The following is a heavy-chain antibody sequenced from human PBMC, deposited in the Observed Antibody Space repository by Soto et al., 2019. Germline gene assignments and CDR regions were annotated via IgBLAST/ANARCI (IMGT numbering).Heavy chain of an antibody. CDR2: ILNDGSSE. V-gene: IGHV3-30*18. J-gene: IGHJ6*02. D-gene: IGHD2-15*01. CDR1: GFIFRTYG. Sequence: PGGSLRLSCAASGFIFRTYGMHWVRQAPGKGLEWVALILNDGSSEYYADSVKGRFTISRDNSMNMLYLQMNSLRVEDTAMYYCANGRYSSPPGMDVWGQGTTVTVSS. CDR3: ANGRYSSPPGMDV.